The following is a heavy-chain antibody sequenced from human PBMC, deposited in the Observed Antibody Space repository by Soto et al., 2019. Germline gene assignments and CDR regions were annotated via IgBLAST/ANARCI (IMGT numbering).Heavy chain of an antibody. CDR3: ARDPIAVARFAFDI. V-gene: IGHV3-48*01. CDR1: GFTFSSYS. Sequence: PGGSLRLSCAASGFTFSSYSMNWVRQAPGKGLEWVSYISSSSSTIYYADSVKGRFTISRDNAKNSLYLQMNSLRAEDTAVYYCARDPIAVARFAFDIWGQGTMVTVSS. J-gene: IGHJ3*02. CDR2: ISSSSSTI. D-gene: IGHD6-19*01.